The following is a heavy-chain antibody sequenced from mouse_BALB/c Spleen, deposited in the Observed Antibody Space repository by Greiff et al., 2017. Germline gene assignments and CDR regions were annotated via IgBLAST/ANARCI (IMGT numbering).Heavy chain of an antibody. CDR2: ISNGGGST. D-gene: IGHD1-1*01. Sequence: EVKVEESGGGLVQPGGSLKLSCAASGFTFSSYTMSWVRQTPEKRLEWVAYISNGGGSTYYPDTVKGRFTISRDNAKNTLYLQMSSLKSEDTAMYYCARLYYGSSYAMDYWGQGTSVTVSS. CDR1: GFTFSSYT. J-gene: IGHJ4*01. CDR3: ARLYYGSSYAMDY. V-gene: IGHV5-12-2*01.